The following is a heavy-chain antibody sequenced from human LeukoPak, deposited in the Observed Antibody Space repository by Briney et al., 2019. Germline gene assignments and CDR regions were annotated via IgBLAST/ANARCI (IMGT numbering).Heavy chain of an antibody. CDR3: ARDHGSITMIVVAPEYYFDY. Sequence: PGGSLRLSCAASGFTFSSYWMHWVRQAPGKGLEWVSYISSSGSTIYYADSVKGRFTISRDNAKNSLYLQMNSLRAEDTAVYYCARDHGSITMIVVAPEYYFDYWGQGTLVTVSS. CDR2: ISSSGSTI. V-gene: IGHV3-48*04. CDR1: GFTFSSYW. J-gene: IGHJ4*02. D-gene: IGHD3-22*01.